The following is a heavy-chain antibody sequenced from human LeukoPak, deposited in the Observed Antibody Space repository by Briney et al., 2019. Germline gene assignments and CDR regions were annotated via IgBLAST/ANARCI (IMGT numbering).Heavy chain of an antibody. CDR1: GGSISSYY. CDR2: IYYSGST. V-gene: IGHV4-30-4*01. D-gene: IGHD3-9*01. J-gene: IGHJ4*02. CDR3: ARGDILTGYYFDY. Sequence: SETLSLTCTVSGGSISSYYWSWIRQPPGKGLEWIGYIYYSGSTYYNPSLKSRVTISVDTSKNQFSLKLSSVTAADTAVYYCARGDILTGYYFDYWGQGTLVTVSS.